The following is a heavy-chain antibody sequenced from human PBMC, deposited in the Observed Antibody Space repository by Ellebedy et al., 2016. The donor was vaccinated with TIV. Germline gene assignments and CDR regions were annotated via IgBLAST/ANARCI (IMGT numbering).Heavy chain of an antibody. J-gene: IGHJ5*02. CDR1: GGSISSGGYY. V-gene: IGHV4-31*03. Sequence: MPSETLSLTCTVSGGSISSGGYYWSWIRQHPGKGLEWTGYIHYSGTTYYNPSLKSRVSISVDTSKNQFSLKLSSVTAADKAVYYCARDSGNWFDPWGQGTLVTVSS. CDR3: ARDSGNWFDP. CDR2: IHYSGTT.